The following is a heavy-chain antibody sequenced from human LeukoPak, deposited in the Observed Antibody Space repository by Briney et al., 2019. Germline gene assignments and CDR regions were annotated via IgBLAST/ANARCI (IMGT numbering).Heavy chain of an antibody. Sequence: GESLKISCQGSGYSFTSYWLGWVRQMPGKGLEWMGIIYPGDSDTRYSPSFQGQVTTSADKSISTAYLQWSSLKASDTAMYYCARPQQWLGAFDIWGQGTMVTVSS. D-gene: IGHD6-19*01. J-gene: IGHJ3*02. V-gene: IGHV5-51*01. CDR1: GYSFTSYW. CDR3: ARPQQWLGAFDI. CDR2: IYPGDSDT.